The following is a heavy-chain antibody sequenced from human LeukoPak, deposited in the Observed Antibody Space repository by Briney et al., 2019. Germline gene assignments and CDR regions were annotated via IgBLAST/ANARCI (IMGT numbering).Heavy chain of an antibody. V-gene: IGHV1-69*06. CDR3: AREYSSGESYAFDI. D-gene: IGHD6-19*01. Sequence: SVKVSCKASGGTFSSYAISWVRQASGQGPEWMGGIIPIFGTANYAQKFQGRVTITADKSTSTAYMELSSLRSEDTAVYYCAREYSSGESYAFDIWGQGTMVTVSS. J-gene: IGHJ3*02. CDR1: GGTFSSYA. CDR2: IIPIFGTA.